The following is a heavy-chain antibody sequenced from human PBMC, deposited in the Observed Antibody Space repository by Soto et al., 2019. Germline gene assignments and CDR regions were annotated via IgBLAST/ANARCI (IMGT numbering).Heavy chain of an antibody. Sequence: QVQLQESGPRLVRPSQTLSLLCSVSGGSISSGGHYWTWVRQFPGKGLEWIGYIPYGENTFYNPSLKGRVVISGDTSKHQFSLNLPSVTAADTAMYYCVRDGGGILTASRVYEYWGRGALVTVSA. D-gene: IGHD2-21*02. CDR3: VRDGGGILTASRVYEY. J-gene: IGHJ1*01. CDR2: IPYGENT. CDR1: GGSISSGGHY. V-gene: IGHV4-31*03.